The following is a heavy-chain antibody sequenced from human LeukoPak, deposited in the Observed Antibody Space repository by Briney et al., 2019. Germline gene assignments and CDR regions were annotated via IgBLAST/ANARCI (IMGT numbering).Heavy chain of an antibody. V-gene: IGHV3-74*01. D-gene: IGHD2-21*02. CDR3: ARYEQRPGVTASDP. CDR2: INPDGSWT. CDR1: GFTFNSYW. J-gene: IGHJ5*02. Sequence: PGGSLRLSCAASGFTFNSYWMVWFRQAPGKGLVWVSCINPDGSWTLHADSVKGRFAISRDYARNTLYLQMNSLGVEDTAMYHCARYEQRPGVTASDPWSQGTLVTVSS.